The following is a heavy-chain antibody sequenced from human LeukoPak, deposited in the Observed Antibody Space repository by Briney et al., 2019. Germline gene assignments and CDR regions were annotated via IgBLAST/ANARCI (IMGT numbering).Heavy chain of an antibody. J-gene: IGHJ4*02. Sequence: PGGSLRLSCAASGFSFSTYGMHWVRQAPGKGLEWVALISYDGGTKYYADSVKGRFTISRDNSKNTLYLQMNSLRAEDTAVYYCAPGYYYFDYWGQGILVTVSS. CDR2: ISYDGGTK. V-gene: IGHV3-30*03. CDR1: GFSFSTYG. CDR3: APGYYYFDY. D-gene: IGHD5-18*01.